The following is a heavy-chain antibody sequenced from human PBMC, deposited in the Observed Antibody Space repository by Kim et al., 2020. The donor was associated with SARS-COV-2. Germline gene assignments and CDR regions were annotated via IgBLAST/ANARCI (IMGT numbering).Heavy chain of an antibody. CDR3: ARGAQDSITMIPSCFDY. J-gene: IGHJ4*02. CDR1: GGSISSSNW. D-gene: IGHD3-22*01. CDR2: IYHSGST. Sequence: SETLSLTCAVSGGSISSSNWWSWVRQPPGKGLEWIGEIYHSGSTNYNPSLKSRGTISVDKSKNHFSLKLSSVTAADTAVYYCARGAQDSITMIPSCFDYWGQGPLVTVSS. V-gene: IGHV4-4*02.